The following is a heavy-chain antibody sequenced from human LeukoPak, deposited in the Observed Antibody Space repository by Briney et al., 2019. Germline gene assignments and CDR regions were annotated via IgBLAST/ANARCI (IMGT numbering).Heavy chain of an antibody. CDR1: GGTFSSYA. D-gene: IGHD6-6*01. J-gene: IGHJ3*02. CDR3: AKGIAARRGGTAFDI. V-gene: IGHV1-69*13. CDR2: IIPIFGTA. Sequence: SVKVSCKASGGTFSSYAISWVRQAPGQGLEWMGGIIPIFGTANYAQKFQGRVTITADESTSTAHMELSSLRSEDTAVYYCAKGIAARRGGTAFDIWGQGTMVTVSS.